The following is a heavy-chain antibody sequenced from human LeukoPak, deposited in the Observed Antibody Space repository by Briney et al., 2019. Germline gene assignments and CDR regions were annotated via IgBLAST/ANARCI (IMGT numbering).Heavy chain of an antibody. CDR2: ISSSGGGT. V-gene: IGHV3-23*01. D-gene: IGHD5-24*01. CDR1: GFTFSSYA. J-gene: IGHJ3*02. Sequence: GESLRLSCAASGFTFSSYAMSWVRQAPGKGLEWVSDISSSGGGTYYADSVKARFTISRDNSKNTLYRQRNSLRAEDTAVYYCAKGRDSVDIWGQGTMVTVSS. CDR3: AKGRDSVDI.